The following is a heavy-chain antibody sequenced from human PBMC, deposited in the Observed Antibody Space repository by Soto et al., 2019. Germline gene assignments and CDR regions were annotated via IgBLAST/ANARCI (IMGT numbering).Heavy chain of an antibody. V-gene: IGHV4-59*01. CDR2: IYYSGST. D-gene: IGHD3-16*01. J-gene: IGHJ5*02. CDR1: GDSISSYY. CDR3: ARVLDGLRFDP. Sequence: LSETLSLTCSVSGDSISSYYWSWIRQPPGKGLEWIGYIYYSGSTNYNPSLKSRVTISVDTSKNQFSLKLSSLTAADTAVYYCARVLDGLRFDPWGQGTLVTVSS.